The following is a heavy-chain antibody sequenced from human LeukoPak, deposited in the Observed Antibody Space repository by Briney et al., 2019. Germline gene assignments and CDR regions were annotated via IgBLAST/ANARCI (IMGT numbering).Heavy chain of an antibody. CDR2: ISYDGSNK. D-gene: IGHD4-17*01. CDR1: GFTFSSYV. CDR3: AKPWDYVAQTHFDY. Sequence: GGSLRLSCTASGFTFSSYVMHWVRQAPGKGLEWVAVISYDGSNKYYADSVKGRFTISRDNAKYSLYLQMNSLTAEDTAVYYCAKPWDYVAQTHFDYWGQGTLVTVSS. J-gene: IGHJ4*02. V-gene: IGHV3-30-3*02.